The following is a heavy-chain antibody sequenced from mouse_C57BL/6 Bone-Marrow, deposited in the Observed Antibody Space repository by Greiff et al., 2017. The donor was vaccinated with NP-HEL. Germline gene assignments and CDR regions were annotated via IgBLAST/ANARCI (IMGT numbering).Heavy chain of an antibody. V-gene: IGHV14-4*01. CDR2: IDPENGDT. D-gene: IGHD1-1*01. J-gene: IGHJ3*01. CDR3: TLYYYGSFWFAY. CDR1: GFNIKDDY. Sequence: VQLQQSGAELVRPGASVKLSSTASGFNIKDDYMHWVKQRPEQGLEWIGWIDPENGDTEYASKFQGKATITADTSSNTAYLQLSSLTSEDTAVYYCTLYYYGSFWFAYWGQGTLVTVSA.